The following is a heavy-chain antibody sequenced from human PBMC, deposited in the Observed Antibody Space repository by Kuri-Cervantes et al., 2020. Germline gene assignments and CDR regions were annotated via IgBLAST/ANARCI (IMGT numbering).Heavy chain of an antibody. J-gene: IGHJ4*02. D-gene: IGHD6-19*01. CDR2: ISYDGSNK. CDR1: GFTFSSYA. CDR3: ATRGTGWQLDY. Sequence: GGSLRPSCAASGFTFSSYAMHWVRQAPGRGLDWVAVISYDGSNKYYADSVRGRFTVSRDNSRNTLYLQMNSLRPEDTAVYYCATRGTGWQLDYWGQGTLVTVSS. V-gene: IGHV3-30-3*01.